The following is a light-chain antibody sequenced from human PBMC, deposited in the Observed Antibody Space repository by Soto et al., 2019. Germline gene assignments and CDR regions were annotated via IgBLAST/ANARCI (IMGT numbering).Light chain of an antibody. V-gene: IGLV2-14*01. CDR3: SSYTSSSTLGV. Sequence: HSVLPQPASVSGSPGQSITISCTGTSSDVGGYNYVSWYQQHPGKAPKLMIYDVSNRPSGVSNRFSGSKSGNTASLTISGLQAEDEADYYCSSYTSSSTLGVFGTGTKVTVL. J-gene: IGLJ1*01. CDR1: SSDVGGYNY. CDR2: DVS.